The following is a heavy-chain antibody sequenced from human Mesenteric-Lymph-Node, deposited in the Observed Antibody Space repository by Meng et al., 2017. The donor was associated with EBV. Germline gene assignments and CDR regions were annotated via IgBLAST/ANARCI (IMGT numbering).Heavy chain of an antibody. CDR1: VSAFTAYF. J-gene: IGHJ4*02. CDR2: ISLGGSI. V-gene: IGHV4-34*01. D-gene: IGHD6-19*01. Sequence: VQLRTGCVVLFKPLSIRFLLWVCVVSAFTAYFWSWIRQPPWEVLGWFGAISLGGSINYNPSLNSRLTISVDTSNNLFSLNINSVTVADTAVYYCARGGLQSSGWYKERPHWGQGTLVTVSS. CDR3: ARGGLQSSGWYKERPH.